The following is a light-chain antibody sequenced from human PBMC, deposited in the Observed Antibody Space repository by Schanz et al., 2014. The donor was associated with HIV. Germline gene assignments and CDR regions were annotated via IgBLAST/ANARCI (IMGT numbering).Light chain of an antibody. J-gene: IGLJ3*02. CDR3: AAWDGGLKGRV. Sequence: QSVLTQPPSASGTPGQRVTISCSGTNANIGSNTVNWYRQFPGTAPKQLIYNNDQRPSGVPDRFSGSKSGTSASLAISGLQSDDEADYYCAAWDGGLKGRVFGGGTKVTVL. V-gene: IGLV1-44*01. CDR2: NND. CDR1: NANIGSNT.